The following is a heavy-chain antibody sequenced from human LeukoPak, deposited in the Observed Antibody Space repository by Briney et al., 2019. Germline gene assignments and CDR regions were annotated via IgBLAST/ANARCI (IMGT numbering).Heavy chain of an antibody. CDR1: GFTFSSHG. J-gene: IGHJ6*03. CDR3: ARAGIVGLYYYYMDV. V-gene: IGHV3-33*01. Sequence: GGSLRLSCAASGFTFSSHGMHWVRQAPGKGLEWVALIWYDGTNTYYADSVKGRFTISRDNSKNTLFLQVNSLRAEDTAVYYCARAGIVGLYYYYMDVWGKGTTVTVSS. CDR2: IWYDGTNT. D-gene: IGHD2-21*01.